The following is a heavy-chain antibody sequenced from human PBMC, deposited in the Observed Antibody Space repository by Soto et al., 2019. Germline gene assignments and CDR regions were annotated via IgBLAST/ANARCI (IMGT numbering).Heavy chain of an antibody. J-gene: IGHJ4*02. D-gene: IGHD2-2*01. CDR1: GFSLSTSGMC. CDR3: ARIRLSTSCYGCYYFDY. CDR2: IDWDDDK. Sequence: ASGPTLVNPTQTLTLTCTFSGFSLSTSGMCVSWIRQPPGKALEWLALIDWDDDKYYSTSLKTRLTISKDTSKNQVVLTMTNMDPVDTATYYCARIRLSTSCYGCYYFDYWGQGTLVTVSS. V-gene: IGHV2-70*01.